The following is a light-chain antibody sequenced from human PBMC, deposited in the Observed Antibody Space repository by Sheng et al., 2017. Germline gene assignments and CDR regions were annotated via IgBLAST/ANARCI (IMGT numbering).Light chain of an antibody. CDR1: QDMSNF. V-gene: IGKV1-NL1*01. Sequence: IQMTQSPSSLPASVGDRVTITCRASQDMSNFLAWYQQRPGEVPNLLLYTSSDLQTGVPSRFSGSGSGTDFTLTISGLQPEDFATYYCQQYYVTPPTFGEGPRW. CDR3: QQYYVTPPT. J-gene: IGKJ4*01. CDR2: TSS.